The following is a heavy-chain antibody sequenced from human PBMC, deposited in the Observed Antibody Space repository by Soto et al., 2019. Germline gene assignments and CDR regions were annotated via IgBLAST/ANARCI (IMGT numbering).Heavy chain of an antibody. Sequence: GGSLRLSCAASGFTFSSYGMHWVRRAPGKGLEWVAVISYDGSNKYYADSVKGRFTISRDNSKNTLYLQMNSLRAEDTAVYYCAKALDSYGSSDYYYGMDVWGQGTTVTVSS. CDR1: GFTFSSYG. D-gene: IGHD5-18*01. CDR2: ISYDGSNK. CDR3: AKALDSYGSSDYYYGMDV. J-gene: IGHJ6*02. V-gene: IGHV3-30*18.